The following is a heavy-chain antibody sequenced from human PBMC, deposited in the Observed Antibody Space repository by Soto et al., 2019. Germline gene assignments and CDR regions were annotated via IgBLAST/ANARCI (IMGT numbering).Heavy chain of an antibody. CDR3: ATALRKFIGYYGMDV. V-gene: IGHV1-2*04. CDR1: GYIFTAYY. J-gene: IGHJ6*02. Sequence: QAQLVQSGAEVKKPGASVKVSCKASGYIFTAYYIHWVRQTPRQGLEWMGRINPNSGDKKFAQKFQGWVTMTRDTSFSTAYMGLRRLRFDDTAVYYCATALRKFIGYYGMDVWGQGTTVTVSS. CDR2: INPNSGDK.